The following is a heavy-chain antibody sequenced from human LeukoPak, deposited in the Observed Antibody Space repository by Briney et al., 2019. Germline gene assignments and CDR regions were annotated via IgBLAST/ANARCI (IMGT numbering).Heavy chain of an antibody. CDR3: ARASGSYGSGSYFGGAFDI. V-gene: IGHV4-59*12. CDR2: IYYSGST. CDR1: GGSISSYY. J-gene: IGHJ3*02. Sequence: SETLSLTYTVSGGSISSYYWSWIRQPPGKGLEWIGYIYYSGSTNYNPSLKSRVIISVDTSKNQFSLKLNSVTAADMAVYYCARASGSYGSGSYFGGAFDIWGQGTMVTVSS. D-gene: IGHD3-10*01.